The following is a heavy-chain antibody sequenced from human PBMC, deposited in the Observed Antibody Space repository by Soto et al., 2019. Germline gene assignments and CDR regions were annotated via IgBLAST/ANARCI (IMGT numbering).Heavy chain of an antibody. Sequence: EVPLVESGGGLVQPGGSLRPSCAASGFNVSSNYMSWVRQAPGKGLEWVSVIYSGGSTYYADSVKGRFTISRDNSKNTLYLQMNSLRAEDTAVYYCARGQPGRYRSYCYFDYWGQGTLVTVSS. J-gene: IGHJ4*02. CDR1: GFNVSSNY. D-gene: IGHD3-16*02. CDR3: ARGQPGRYRSYCYFDY. V-gene: IGHV3-66*01. CDR2: IYSGGST.